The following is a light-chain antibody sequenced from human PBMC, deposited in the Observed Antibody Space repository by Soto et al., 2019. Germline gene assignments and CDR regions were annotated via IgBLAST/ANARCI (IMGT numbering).Light chain of an antibody. V-gene: IGKV3-20*01. J-gene: IGKJ4*01. CDR3: QQYSNSPLT. CDR2: GAS. CDR1: QRVSRNY. Sequence: EIVLTQSPGTLSLSPGERATLSCRASQRVSRNYLAWYQQKLGQPPRLLIYGASNRAAGVPDRFSGSGSGTDFTLTITRLETEDFAVYHCQQYSNSPLTFGVGTKVEVK.